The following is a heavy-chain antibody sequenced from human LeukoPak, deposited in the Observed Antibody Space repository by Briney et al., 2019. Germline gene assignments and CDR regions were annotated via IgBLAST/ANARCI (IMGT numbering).Heavy chain of an antibody. Sequence: GGSLRLSCAASGFTVSSNYMSWVRQAPGKGLEWVSVIYSGGSTYYADSVKGRFTISRDNAKNSLYLQMNSLRAEDTAVYYCARGPLGYCSSTSCYFDYWGQGTLVTVSS. CDR1: GFTVSSNY. J-gene: IGHJ4*02. CDR2: IYSGGST. CDR3: ARGPLGYCSSTSCYFDY. V-gene: IGHV3-53*01. D-gene: IGHD2-2*01.